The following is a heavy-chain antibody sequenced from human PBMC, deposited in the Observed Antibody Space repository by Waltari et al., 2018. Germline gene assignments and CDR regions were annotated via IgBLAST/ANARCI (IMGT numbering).Heavy chain of an antibody. D-gene: IGHD3-10*01. Sequence: QVQLQESGPGLVQSSQTLPLTCTVPGASIRTGHYSWTWIRQPAGKGLEWVGHIYNSGGSDYHPSLKSRLTMSLDTSNNQVTLTLTAVTAADTALYFCARGAVRGRLFLDSWGQGTPVTVSS. V-gene: IGHV4-61*09. CDR3: ARGAVRGRLFLDS. J-gene: IGHJ4*02. CDR2: IYNSGGS. CDR1: GASIRTGHYS.